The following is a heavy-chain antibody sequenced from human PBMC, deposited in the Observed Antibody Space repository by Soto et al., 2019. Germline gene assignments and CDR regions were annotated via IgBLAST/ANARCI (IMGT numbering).Heavy chain of an antibody. CDR3: ARVAGTTGTNWFDP. D-gene: IGHD1-1*01. CDR1: GGTFSSYT. CDR2: IIPIPGIA. J-gene: IGHJ5*02. Sequence: QVQLVQSGAEVKKPGSSVKVSCKASGGTFSSYTISWVRQAPGQGLEWMGRIIPIPGIANYAQKFQGRVTITANKSTRTAYMELSSLRTEDTAVYYCARVAGTTGTNWFDPWGQGTLVTVSS. V-gene: IGHV1-69*02.